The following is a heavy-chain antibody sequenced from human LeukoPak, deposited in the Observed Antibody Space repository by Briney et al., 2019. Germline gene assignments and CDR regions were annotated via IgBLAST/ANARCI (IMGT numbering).Heavy chain of an antibody. CDR3: AKEVSSTWTNWFDS. V-gene: IGHV3-23*01. Sequence: GGSLRLSCAASGFTFNNYAMSWVRQAPGKGLEWVSVISGSGGSTKYADSMKGRFTISRDNSKNTLYLQMNSLRAEDTAVYYCAKEVSSTWTNWFDSWGQGTLVTVSS. CDR2: ISGSGGST. CDR1: GFTFNNYA. D-gene: IGHD6-13*01. J-gene: IGHJ5*01.